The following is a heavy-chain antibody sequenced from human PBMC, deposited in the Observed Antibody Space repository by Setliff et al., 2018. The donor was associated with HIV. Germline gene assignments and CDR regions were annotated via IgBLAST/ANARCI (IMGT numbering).Heavy chain of an antibody. J-gene: IGHJ4*02. CDR2: INSYGSST. Sequence: GGSLRLSCAASGFIFSSYEMNWVRRAPGKGLEGVSYINSYGSSTYYADSVKGRFTISRDTAKNSLYLQMNSLRAEDTAVYYCARKGDWGQGTLVTVYS. V-gene: IGHV3-48*03. CDR3: ARKGD. CDR1: GFIFSSYE.